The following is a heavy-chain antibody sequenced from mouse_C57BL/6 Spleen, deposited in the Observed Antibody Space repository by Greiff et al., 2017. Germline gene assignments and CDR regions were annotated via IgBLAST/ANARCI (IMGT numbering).Heavy chain of an antibody. CDR1: GFTFSSYA. J-gene: IGHJ2*01. D-gene: IGHD2-3*01. Sequence: EVNVVESGAGLVKPGGSLKLSCAASGFTFSSYAMSWVRQTPEKRLEWVAYISRGGDYIYYAATVKGRFTISRDNARNTLYLQMSSLTSEDTAMYYCTRGRGWLPNFDYWGQGTTLTVSS. CDR2: ISRGGDYI. V-gene: IGHV5-9-1*02. CDR3: TRGRGWLPNFDY.